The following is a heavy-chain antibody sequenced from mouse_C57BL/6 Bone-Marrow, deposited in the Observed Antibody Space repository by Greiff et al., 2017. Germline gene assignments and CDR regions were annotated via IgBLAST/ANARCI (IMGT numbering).Heavy chain of an antibody. D-gene: IGHD2-12*01. CDR3: TTLRPCCEKDY. CDR1: GFNIKDDY. CDR2: IDPDNGDT. V-gene: IGHV14-4*01. J-gene: IGHJ4*01. Sequence: VQLQQSGAELVRPGASVKLSCTASGFNIKDDYMHWVKQRPDQGLEWIGWIDPDNGDTEYASKFQGKATITADTSSNTTYLQLSSLTSEDTALYYCTTLRPCCEKDYWGQGTSVTVSS.